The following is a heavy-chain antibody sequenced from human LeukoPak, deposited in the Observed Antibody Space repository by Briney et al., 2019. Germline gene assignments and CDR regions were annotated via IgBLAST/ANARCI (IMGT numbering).Heavy chain of an antibody. J-gene: IGHJ5*02. Sequence: QPGGSLRLSCAASGLTVSSDYMSWVRQAPGKGLEWVSVIYSGGGTYYADSVRGRFTISRDNSKNTLYLQLNGLRAEDTAVYYCARYPYSTSSWSDPWGQGTLVTVSS. V-gene: IGHV3-66*01. CDR3: ARYPYSTSSWSDP. CDR2: IYSGGGT. D-gene: IGHD6-6*01. CDR1: GLTVSSDY.